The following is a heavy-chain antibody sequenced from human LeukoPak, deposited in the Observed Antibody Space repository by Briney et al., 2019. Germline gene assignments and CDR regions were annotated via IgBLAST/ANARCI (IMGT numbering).Heavy chain of an antibody. CDR3: AKFRDQRRDGYNFVVDAFHI. Sequence: ASVKVSCKASGYTFTSYDINWVRQATGQGLEWMGWMSPNSGNTGYAQKFQGRVTMTRDTSISTAYMELSRLRSDDTAVYYCAKFRDQRRDGYNFVVDAFHIWGQGTMVTVSS. J-gene: IGHJ3*02. D-gene: IGHD5-24*01. CDR1: GYTFTSYD. CDR2: MSPNSGNT. V-gene: IGHV1-8*01.